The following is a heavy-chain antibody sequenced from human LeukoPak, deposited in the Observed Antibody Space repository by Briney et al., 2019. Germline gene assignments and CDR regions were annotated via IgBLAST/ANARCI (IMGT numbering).Heavy chain of an antibody. J-gene: IGHJ4*02. CDR3: ARGRGQQLDLGFDY. CDR1: GYTFTSYD. Sequence: ASVKVSCKASGYTFTSYDINWVRQATGQGLEWMGWMSPNSGNTGYAQKFQGRVTMTRNTSISTAYMELSSLRSEDTAVYYCARGRGQQLDLGFDYWGQGTLVTVSS. V-gene: IGHV1-8*01. D-gene: IGHD6-13*01. CDR2: MSPNSGNT.